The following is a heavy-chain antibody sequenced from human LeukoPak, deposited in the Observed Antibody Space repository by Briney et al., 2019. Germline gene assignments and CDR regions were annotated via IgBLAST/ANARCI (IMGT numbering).Heavy chain of an antibody. CDR1: GYIFTSYY. CDR2: INPSGGNT. V-gene: IGHV1-46*01. CDR3: ARALPHRRLMDTTMNQHWFDP. J-gene: IGHJ5*02. D-gene: IGHD5-18*01. Sequence: ASVKVSCKASGYIFTSYYIHWVRQAPGQGLEWVGIINPSGGNTNYAQKFQGRVTMTRDMSTSTLYMELSSLTSEDTAVYYCARALPHRRLMDTTMNQHWFDPWGQGTLVTVSS.